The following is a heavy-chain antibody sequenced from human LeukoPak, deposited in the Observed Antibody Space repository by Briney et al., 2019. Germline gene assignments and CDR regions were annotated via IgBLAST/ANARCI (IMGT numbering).Heavy chain of an antibody. V-gene: IGHV3-21*01. CDR1: GFTFSSYS. CDR2: ISSSSSYI. Sequence: PGGSLRLSCAASGFTFSSYSMNWVRQAPGKGLEWVSSISSSSSYIYYADSVKGRFTNSRDNAKNSLYLQMNSLRAEDTAVYYCARDSDIYYFDYWGQGTLVTVSS. J-gene: IGHJ4*02. D-gene: IGHD2-15*01. CDR3: ARDSDIYYFDY.